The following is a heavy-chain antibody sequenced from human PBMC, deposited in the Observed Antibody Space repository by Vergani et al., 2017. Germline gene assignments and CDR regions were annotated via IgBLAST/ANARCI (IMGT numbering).Heavy chain of an antibody. D-gene: IGHD4-23*01. V-gene: IGHV3-23*01. J-gene: IGHJ4*02. CDR2: ISGSGGST. Sequence: EVQLLESGGGLVQPGGSLRLSCAASGFTFSSYAMSWVRQGPGKGLEWVAAISGSGGSTYYADSVKGRFTISRDNSKNTLYLQVNSLRAEDTAVYYCAAYPTTVVTPCYYWGQGTLVTVSS. CDR1: GFTFSSYA. CDR3: AAYPTTVVTPCYY.